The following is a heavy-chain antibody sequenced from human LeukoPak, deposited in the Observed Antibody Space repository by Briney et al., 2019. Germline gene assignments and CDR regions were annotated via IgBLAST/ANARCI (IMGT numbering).Heavy chain of an antibody. D-gene: IGHD6-13*01. CDR2: MY. CDR3: ATYDQHLAFDN. CDR1: GGTMSSYY. Sequence: SETLSLTCTASGGTMSSYYWTWIRQPAGKGLEWIGRMYRVTMSIDTSKKQFSLRLHSVTAADTAVYYYATYDQHLAFDNWGQGTLVTVSS. J-gene: IGHJ4*02. V-gene: IGHV4-4*07.